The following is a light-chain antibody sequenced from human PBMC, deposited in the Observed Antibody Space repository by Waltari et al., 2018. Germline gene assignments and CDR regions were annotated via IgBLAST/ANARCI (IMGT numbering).Light chain of an antibody. Sequence: VLTQSPGTLSLSPGERATLSCRASQRVANSYLAWYQQRPGQAPRLLIYAASSRATCIPDRFSGSVSGTDFTLTISRLEPEDSAVYYCHQYGNSARTFGQGTKVEIK. J-gene: IGKJ1*01. CDR2: AAS. CDR1: QRVANSY. CDR3: HQYGNSART. V-gene: IGKV3-20*01.